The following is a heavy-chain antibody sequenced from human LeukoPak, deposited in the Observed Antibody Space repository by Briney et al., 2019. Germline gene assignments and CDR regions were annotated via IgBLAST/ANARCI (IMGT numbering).Heavy chain of an antibody. J-gene: IGHJ4*02. D-gene: IGHD1-26*01. CDR1: GFTFSDYW. V-gene: IGHV3-74*01. Sequence: GGSLRLSCAASGFTFSDYWMHWVRQAPGKGLVWVSRINSDGSSTSYADSVKGRFTISRDNSKNTLYLQMSSLRAEDTAVYYCVKDVIVGARRGHICSFDYWGQGTLVTVSS. CDR2: INSDGSST. CDR3: VKDVIVGARRGHICSFDY.